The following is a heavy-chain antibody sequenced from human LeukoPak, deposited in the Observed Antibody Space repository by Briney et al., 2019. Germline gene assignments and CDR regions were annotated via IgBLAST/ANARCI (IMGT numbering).Heavy chain of an antibody. CDR1: GLTVSSTY. CDR2: IYAGGST. J-gene: IGHJ4*02. CDR3: ARGGGAFCGADCHRNFDY. D-gene: IGHD2-21*02. V-gene: IGHV3-66*02. Sequence: GESLRLSCAVSGLTVSSTYMSWVRQAPGKGLEWVSVIYAGGSTYYADSVKGRFTISRDNSKNTLHLQMNSLRPDDTALYYCARGGGAFCGADCHRNFDYWGQGALVTVSS.